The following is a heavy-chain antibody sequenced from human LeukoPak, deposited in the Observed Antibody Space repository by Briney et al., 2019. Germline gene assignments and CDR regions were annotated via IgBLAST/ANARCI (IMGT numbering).Heavy chain of an antibody. D-gene: IGHD6-6*01. J-gene: IGHJ4*02. CDR2: IYYSGST. Sequence: SETLSLTCTVSGGSISSSSYYWGWIRQPPGKGLEWIGSIYYSGSTYYNPSLKSRVTISVDTSKNQFSLKLSSVTAADTAVYCCAREYSSSSAFDYWGQGTLVTVSS. V-gene: IGHV4-39*07. CDR1: GGSISSSSYY. CDR3: AREYSSSSAFDY.